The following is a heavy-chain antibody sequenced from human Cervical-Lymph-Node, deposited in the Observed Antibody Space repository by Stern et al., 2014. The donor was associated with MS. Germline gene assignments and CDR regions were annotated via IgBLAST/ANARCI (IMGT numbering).Heavy chain of an antibody. J-gene: IGHJ4*02. CDR3: ARAHADGTGYHFFDY. CDR1: GGSISSGDHY. V-gene: IGHV4-30-4*01. CDR2: IYYIGST. D-gene: IGHD3-22*01. Sequence: QVQLVESGPGLVKPAQTLSLTCTVSGGSISSGDHYWSWIRQSPGRGLEWIGYIYYIGSTFYNPSLKSRVTISVDTSKNQFSLDLNSVTAADTAVYYCARAHADGTGYHFFDYWGQGTLVTVSS.